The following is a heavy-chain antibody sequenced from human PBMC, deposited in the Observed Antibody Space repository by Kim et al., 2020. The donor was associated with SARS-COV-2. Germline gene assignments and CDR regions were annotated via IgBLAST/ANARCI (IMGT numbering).Heavy chain of an antibody. Sequence: GGSLRLSCAASGFTFSSYWMSWVRQAPGKGLEWVANIKQDGSEKYYVDSVKGRFTISRDNAKNSLYLQMNSLRAEDTAVYYCARASRYFDWFYYFDYWGQGTLVTVSS. J-gene: IGHJ4*02. V-gene: IGHV3-7*01. CDR2: IKQDGSEK. D-gene: IGHD3-9*01. CDR3: ARASRYFDWFYYFDY. CDR1: GFTFSSYW.